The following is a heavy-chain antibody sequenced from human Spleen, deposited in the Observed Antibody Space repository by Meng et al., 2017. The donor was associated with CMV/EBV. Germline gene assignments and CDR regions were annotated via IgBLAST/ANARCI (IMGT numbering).Heavy chain of an antibody. CDR3: ARDTPSLSWYDDAFDI. J-gene: IGHJ3*02. CDR1: GYTFTGYY. CDR2: INPNSGGT. Sequence: ASVKVSCKVSGYTFTGYYMHWVRQAPGQGLEWMGWINPNSGGTNYAQKFQGRVTMTRDTSISTAYMELSRLRSDDTAVYYCARDTPSLSWYDDAFDIWGQGTMVTVSS. V-gene: IGHV1-2*02. D-gene: IGHD6-13*01.